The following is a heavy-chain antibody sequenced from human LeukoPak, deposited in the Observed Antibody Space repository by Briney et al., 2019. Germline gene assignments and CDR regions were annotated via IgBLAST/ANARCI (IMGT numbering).Heavy chain of an antibody. D-gene: IGHD1-26*01. Sequence: PSETLSPTCTVSGGSISRYYWSWIRQPPGKGLEWIGYIYYSGSTNYNPSLKSRVTISVDTSKNQFSLKLNSVTAADTAVYFCARDVIVGATERDYWGQGTLVTVSS. CDR3: ARDVIVGATERDY. J-gene: IGHJ4*02. CDR2: IYYSGST. CDR1: GGSISRYY. V-gene: IGHV4-59*01.